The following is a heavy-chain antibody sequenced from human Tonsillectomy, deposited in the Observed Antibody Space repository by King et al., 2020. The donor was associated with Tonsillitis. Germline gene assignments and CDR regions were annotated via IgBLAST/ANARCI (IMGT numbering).Heavy chain of an antibody. CDR1: GFSFSSYI. D-gene: IGHD1-1*01. CDR2: ISSSSSTI. J-gene: IGHJ4*02. V-gene: IGHV3-48*02. CDR3: ARDRGTTGTTGFDY. Sequence: VQLVESGGGLVQPGGSLRLSCAASGFSFSSYIMNWVRQAPGKGLEWVSYISSSSSTIYYADSVKGRFTISRDNAKNSLYLQMNSLRDEDTAVYYCARDRGTTGTTGFDYWGQGTLVTVSS.